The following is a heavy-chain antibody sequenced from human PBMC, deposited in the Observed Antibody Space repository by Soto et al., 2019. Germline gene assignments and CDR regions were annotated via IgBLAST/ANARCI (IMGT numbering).Heavy chain of an antibody. CDR1: GYTFTGYY. Sequence: GASVKVSCKASGYTFTGYYIHWVRQAPVGGLEWMGWINPNSGGTNYAQKFQGWVTMTRDTSTSTAYMELSRLRSDDTAVYYCARGTLGVVVVAAKDDWFDPWGQGTLVTVSS. V-gene: IGHV1-2*04. J-gene: IGHJ5*02. D-gene: IGHD2-15*01. CDR2: INPNSGGT. CDR3: ARGTLGVVVVAAKDDWFDP.